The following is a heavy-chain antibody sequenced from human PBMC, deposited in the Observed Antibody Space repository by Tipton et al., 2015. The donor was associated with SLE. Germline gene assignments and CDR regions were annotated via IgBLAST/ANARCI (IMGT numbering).Heavy chain of an antibody. CDR2: ISAYNGNT. J-gene: IGHJ4*02. Sequence: QVQLVQSGAEVKKPGASVKVSCKASGYTFTNTGISWVRQAPGQGLEWMGWISAYNGNTKYSQRLQGRVTMTTDTSTRTAYMELRSLRADDTAVYYCARDLPMTTVIQFDYWGQGTLVTVSS. D-gene: IGHD4-11*01. CDR1: GYTFTNTG. V-gene: IGHV1-18*01. CDR3: ARDLPMTTVIQFDY.